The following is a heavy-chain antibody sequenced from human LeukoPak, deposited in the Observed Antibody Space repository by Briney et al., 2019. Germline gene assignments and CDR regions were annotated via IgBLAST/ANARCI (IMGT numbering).Heavy chain of an antibody. V-gene: IGHV4-34*01. J-gene: IGHJ4*02. D-gene: IGHD6-6*01. CDR1: GGSFSGYY. CDR3: ARGGRRGPYSSSYGSFDY. CDR2: INHSGST. Sequence: KPSETLSLTCAVYGGSFSGYYWSWIRQPPGKGLEWIGEINHSGSTNYNPSLKSRVTISVDTSENQFSLKLSSVTAADTAVYYCARGGRRGPYSSSYGSFDYWGQGTLVTVSS.